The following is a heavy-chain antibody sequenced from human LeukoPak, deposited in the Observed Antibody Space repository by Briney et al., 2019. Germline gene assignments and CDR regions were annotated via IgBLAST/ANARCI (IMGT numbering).Heavy chain of an antibody. CDR1: GFTFSSYA. V-gene: IGHV3-23*01. CDR2: ISGSGGST. CDR3: AKDLQEYQDV. J-gene: IGHJ6*04. Sequence: GGSLRLSCAASGFTFSSYAMSWVCQAPGKGLEWVSAISGSGGSTYYADSVMGRFTISRDNSKNTLYLQMNSLRAEDTAVYYCAKDLQEYQDVWGKGTTVTVSS. D-gene: IGHD2-2*01.